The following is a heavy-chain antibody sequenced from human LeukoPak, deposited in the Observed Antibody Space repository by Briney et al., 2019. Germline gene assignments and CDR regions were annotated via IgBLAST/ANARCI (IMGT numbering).Heavy chain of an antibody. CDR3: ARVGRFLEWLYWFDP. V-gene: IGHV5-51*01. J-gene: IGHJ5*02. Sequence: GESLKISCKGPGYSFTSYWIGWVRQMPGKGLEWMGIIYPGDSDTRYSPSFQGQVTISADKSISTAYLQWSSLKASDTAMYYCARVGRFLEWLYWFDPWGQGTLVTVSS. D-gene: IGHD3-3*01. CDR2: IYPGDSDT. CDR1: GYSFTSYW.